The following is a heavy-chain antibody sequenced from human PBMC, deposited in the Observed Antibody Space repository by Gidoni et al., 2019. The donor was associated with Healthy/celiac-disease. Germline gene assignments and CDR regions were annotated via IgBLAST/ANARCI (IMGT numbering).Heavy chain of an antibody. D-gene: IGHD6-19*01. V-gene: IGHV3-7*01. Sequence: EVQLVESGGGLVQPGGSLRLSCAASGSTFSSYWMSWLRQAPGKGLEWVANIKKDGSEKYYVDSVKGRFTSSRDNAKNSLYLQMNSLRAEDTAVYYCARDYTGYSSGWYRGDDYWGQGTLVTVSS. CDR3: ARDYTGYSSGWYRGDDY. CDR2: IKKDGSEK. CDR1: GSTFSSYW. J-gene: IGHJ4*02.